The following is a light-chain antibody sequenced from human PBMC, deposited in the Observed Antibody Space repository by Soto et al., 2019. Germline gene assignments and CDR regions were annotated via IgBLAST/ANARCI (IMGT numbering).Light chain of an antibody. CDR1: QSVSSSR. J-gene: IGKJ1*01. Sequence: EIGLTKSPGALSLYHGGRATLSCRASQSVSSSRLAWYQQKPGQAPRLLIYGASTRATGIPDRFSGSGSGTDFTLTISRLEPDDSAVYYCQQYGSSPTWTFGQGTKVDIK. CDR3: QQYGSSPTWT. CDR2: GAS. V-gene: IGKV3-20*01.